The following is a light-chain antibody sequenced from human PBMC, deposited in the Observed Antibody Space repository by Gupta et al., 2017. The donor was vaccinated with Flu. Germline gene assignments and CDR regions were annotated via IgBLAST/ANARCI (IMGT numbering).Light chain of an antibody. CDR2: LDSDGSN. J-gene: IGLJ3*02. V-gene: IGLV4-69*01. CDR1: SGHGTYA. CDR3: QTWGTGIRV. Sequence: QFVPTHSPSASLSPGASVRLTCTLRSGHGTYAIAWLQQQPAKGTRDLMKLDSDGSNTEGDGIPDGFSGSSSGAERYLTISSLQSEDEADYYCQTWGTGIRVFGGGTKLTVL.